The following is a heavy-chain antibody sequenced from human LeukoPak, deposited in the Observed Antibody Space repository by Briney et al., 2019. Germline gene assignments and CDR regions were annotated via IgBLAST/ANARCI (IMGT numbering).Heavy chain of an antibody. V-gene: IGHV3-15*01. CDR3: TTAYYDFWSGYYTYFDY. D-gene: IGHD3-3*01. CDR2: IKSKTDGGTT. CDR1: GFTFSNAW. Sequence: PGGSLRLPCAASGFTFSNAWMSWVRQAPGKGLEWVGRIKSKTDGGTTDYAAPVKGRFTISRDDSKNTLYLQMNSLKTEGTAVYYCTTAYYDFWSGYYTYFDYWGQGTLVTVSS. J-gene: IGHJ4*02.